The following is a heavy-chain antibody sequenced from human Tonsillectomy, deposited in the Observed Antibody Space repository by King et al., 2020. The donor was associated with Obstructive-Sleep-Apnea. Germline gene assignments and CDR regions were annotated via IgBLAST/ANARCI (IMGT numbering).Heavy chain of an antibody. CDR1: GDTFTSIV. CDR3: VRDSSPFDI. Sequence: QLVQSGAEVKKPGASVKVFCNASGDTFTSIVISWVRQAPGQRLDWMGWISAYNGNTYYAQKLQDRVTMTTDTSTSTAYMELRSLRSDDTAVYYCVRDSSPFDIWGRGTLVTVSS. V-gene: IGHV1-18*01. D-gene: IGHD2-2*01. J-gene: IGHJ2*01. CDR2: ISAYNGNT.